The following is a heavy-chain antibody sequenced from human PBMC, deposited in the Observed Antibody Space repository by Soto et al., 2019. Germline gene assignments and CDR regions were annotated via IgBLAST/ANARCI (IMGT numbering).Heavy chain of an antibody. CDR1: GGSINNHY. J-gene: IGHJ4*02. V-gene: IGHV4-59*11. CDR2: IYYSGST. CDR3: ARANWFFDY. D-gene: IGHD7-27*01. Sequence: QVQLQESDPGLVKPSETLSLTCTVSGGSINNHYWSWIRQPPGQGLEWIGYIYYSGSTNYNPSLKSRVTMSVDTSKNQFSLKLSSLPAADTAIYYCARANWFFDYWGQGTLVTVSS.